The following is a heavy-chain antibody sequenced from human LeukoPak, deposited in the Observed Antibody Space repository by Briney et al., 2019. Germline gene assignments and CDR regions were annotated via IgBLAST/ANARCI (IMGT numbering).Heavy chain of an antibody. Sequence: SVTVSCTASGGTFSSYGISWVRQAPGQGIEWMGGIIPIFGTANYAQKFQGRVTITTDESTSTAYMELSSLRSEDTAVYYCARKGYGSGSYYFDYWGQGTRVTVSS. D-gene: IGHD3-10*01. CDR2: IIPIFGTA. CDR3: ARKGYGSGSYYFDY. V-gene: IGHV1-69*05. J-gene: IGHJ4*02. CDR1: GGTFSSYG.